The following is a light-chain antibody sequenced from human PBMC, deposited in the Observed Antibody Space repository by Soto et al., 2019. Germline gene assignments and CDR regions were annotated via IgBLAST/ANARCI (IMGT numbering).Light chain of an antibody. CDR2: DVS. V-gene: IGLV2-14*01. CDR3: SSYTSSSTSLVV. Sequence: QSALTQPASVSGSPGQSITISCTGTSSDVGGYNYVSWYQQHPGKAPKLMIYDVSNRPSGVSNRFSGSKSSNTASLTISGLQAEDEADYYCSSYTSSSTSLVVFGGGTKLTVL. J-gene: IGLJ2*01. CDR1: SSDVGGYNY.